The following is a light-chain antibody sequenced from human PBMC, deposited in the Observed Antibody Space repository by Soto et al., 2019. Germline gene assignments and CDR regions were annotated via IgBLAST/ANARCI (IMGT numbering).Light chain of an antibody. J-gene: IGLJ1*01. CDR3: NSSSSTSFYV. CDR2: QVT. CDR1: GRDSATFNY. Sequence: QSVLAQPASMSGSRGQSITISCTGSGRDSATFNYVSWYQQYPGKAPTLLLYQVTRRASAVSHRFSSSKSRTTAALTLSPLQPEDEAEYYCNSSSSTSFYVFGTGTTVTVL. V-gene: IGLV2-14*01.